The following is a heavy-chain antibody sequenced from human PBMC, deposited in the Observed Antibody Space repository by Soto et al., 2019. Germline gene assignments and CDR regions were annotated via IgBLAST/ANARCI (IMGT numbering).Heavy chain of an antibody. D-gene: IGHD2-15*01. V-gene: IGHV2-5*02. Sequence: QITLKESGPALVKPKQTLTLTCTFSGFSLDSSSVAVAWLRQPPGKAPEWLGLIYWDGDQRLNPSLGNRLSLIKDTSRNQVILTMTNMDPIDTATYFCVYQRAAAAPVFWGQGALVTVSS. J-gene: IGHJ4*02. CDR3: VYQRAAAAPVF. CDR1: GFSLDSSSVA. CDR2: IYWDGDQ.